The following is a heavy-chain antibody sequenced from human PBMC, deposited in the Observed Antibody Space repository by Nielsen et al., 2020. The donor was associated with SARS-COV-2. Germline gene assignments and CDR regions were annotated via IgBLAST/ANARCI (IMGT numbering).Heavy chain of an antibody. D-gene: IGHD2-2*01. CDR3: AKGANEYCGPTSCYGNWFGP. V-gene: IGHV4-39*01. CDR2: IYYSGST. Sequence: GSLRLSCTVSGGSISSSSYYWGWIRQPPGKGLEWIGSIYYSGSTYYNPSLKSRVTISVDTSKNQFSLKLSSVTAADTAVYYCAKGANEYCGPTSCYGNWFGPWGQGTLVTVSS. J-gene: IGHJ5*02. CDR1: GGSISSSSYY.